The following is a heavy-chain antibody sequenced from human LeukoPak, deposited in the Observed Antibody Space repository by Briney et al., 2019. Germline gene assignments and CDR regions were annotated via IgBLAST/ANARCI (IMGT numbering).Heavy chain of an antibody. CDR1: GFTFSNYW. CDR3: VRDYQFIQEV. Sequence: GGSLRLSCVASGFTFSNYWMLWVRQAPGKGLMWVSLISTDGKSRRYAESVKGRFTISRDNAKNALYLQMDILRVEDTALYFCVRDYQFIQEVWGQGTTVTVSS. D-gene: IGHD2-2*01. J-gene: IGHJ6*02. CDR2: ISTDGKSR. V-gene: IGHV3-74*01.